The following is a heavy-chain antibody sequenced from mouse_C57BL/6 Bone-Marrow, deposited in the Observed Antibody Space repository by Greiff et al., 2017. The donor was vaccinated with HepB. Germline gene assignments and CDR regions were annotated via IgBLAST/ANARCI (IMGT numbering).Heavy chain of an antibody. CDR3: TTAVPWFAY. V-gene: IGHV14-4*01. CDR2: IDPENGDT. Sequence: EVQLQQSGAELVRPGASVKLSCTASGFNIKDDYMHWVKQRPEQGLEWIGWIDPENGDTEYASKFQGKATITADTSSNTAYLQLSSLTSEDTAVYYCTTAVPWFAYWGQGTLVTVS. CDR1: GFNIKDDY. J-gene: IGHJ3*01.